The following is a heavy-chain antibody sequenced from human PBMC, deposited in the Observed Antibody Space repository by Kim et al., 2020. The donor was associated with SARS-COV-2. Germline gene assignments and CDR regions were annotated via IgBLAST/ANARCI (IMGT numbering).Heavy chain of an antibody. J-gene: IGHJ4*02. CDR2: INHSGST. D-gene: IGHD7-27*01. CDR1: GGSFSGYY. Sequence: SETLSLTCAVYGGSFSGYYWSWIRQPPGKGLEWIGEINHSGSTNYNPSLKSRVTISVDTSKNQFSLKLSSVTAADTAVYYCARPASANGTGDFNYWGQGTLVTVSS. V-gene: IGHV4-34*01. CDR3: ARPASANGTGDFNY.